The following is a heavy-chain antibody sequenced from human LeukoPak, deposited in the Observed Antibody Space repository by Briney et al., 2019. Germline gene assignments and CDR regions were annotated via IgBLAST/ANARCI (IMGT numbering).Heavy chain of an antibody. CDR1: GGSISSYY. Sequence: SETLSLTCTVSGGSISSYYWSWIRQPPGKGLEWIGYIYYSGSTNYNPSLKSRVTISVDTSKNQFSLKLGSVTAADTAVYYCARDTGDSSGYYLDDAFDIWGQGTMVTVSS. J-gene: IGHJ3*02. D-gene: IGHD3-22*01. CDR3: ARDTGDSSGYYLDDAFDI. CDR2: IYYSGST. V-gene: IGHV4-59*01.